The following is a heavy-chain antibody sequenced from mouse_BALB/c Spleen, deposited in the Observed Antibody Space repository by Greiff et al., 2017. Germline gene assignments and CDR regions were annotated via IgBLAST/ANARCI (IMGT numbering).Heavy chain of an antibody. D-gene: IGHD2-3*01. CDR3: ARGDGGAY. CDR2: ISSGGST. CDR1: GFTFSSYA. V-gene: IGHV5-6-5*01. J-gene: IGHJ3*01. Sequence: EVQRVESGGGLVKPGGSLKLSCAASGFTFSSYAMSWVRQTPEKRLEWVASISSGGSTYYPDSVKGRFTISRDNARNILYLQMSSLRSEDTAMYYCARGDGGAYWGQGTLVTVSA.